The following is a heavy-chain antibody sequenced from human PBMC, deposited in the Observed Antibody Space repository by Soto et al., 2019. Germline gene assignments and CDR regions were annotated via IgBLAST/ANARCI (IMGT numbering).Heavy chain of an antibody. D-gene: IGHD2-21*02. Sequence: PGGSLRLSCAASGFTFDDYAMHWVRQAPGKGLEWVSGISWNSGSIGYADSVKGRFTISRDNAKNSLYLQMNSLRAEDTALYYCAKVFLEVTDAFDIWGQGTMVTVSS. J-gene: IGHJ3*02. CDR3: AKVFLEVTDAFDI. CDR1: GFTFDDYA. V-gene: IGHV3-9*01. CDR2: ISWNSGSI.